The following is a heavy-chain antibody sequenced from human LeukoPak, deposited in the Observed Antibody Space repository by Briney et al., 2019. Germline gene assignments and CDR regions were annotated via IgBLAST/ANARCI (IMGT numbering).Heavy chain of an antibody. Sequence: HPGGSLRLSCAASGFTFTNYDMHWVRQATGKGLEWVSAIGIRGDTYYSGSVKGRFTISRENAENSLYLQMNGLRAEDTAVYYCARGGIRVSGIDEFDYWGQGTLVTVSS. CDR3: ARGGIRVSGIDEFDY. D-gene: IGHD6-19*01. V-gene: IGHV3-13*01. CDR2: IGIRGDT. J-gene: IGHJ4*02. CDR1: GFTFTNYD.